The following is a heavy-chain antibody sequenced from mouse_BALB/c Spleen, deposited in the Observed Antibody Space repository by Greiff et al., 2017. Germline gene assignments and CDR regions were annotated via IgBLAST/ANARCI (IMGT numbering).Heavy chain of an antibody. CDR2: ISYDGSN. CDR1: GYSITSGYY. CDR3: ARGFRPAWFAY. V-gene: IGHV3-6*02. J-gene: IGHJ3*01. Sequence: EVKLQESGPGLVKPSQSLSLTCSVTGYSITSGYYWNWIRQFPGNKLEWMGYISYDGSNNYNPSLKNRISITRDTSKNQFFLKLNSVTTEDTATYYCARGFRPAWFAYWGQGTLVTVSA.